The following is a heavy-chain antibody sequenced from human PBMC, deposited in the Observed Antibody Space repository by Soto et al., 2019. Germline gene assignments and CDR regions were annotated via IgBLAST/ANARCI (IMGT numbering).Heavy chain of an antibody. CDR2: MNPGSGDT. J-gene: IGHJ5*02. D-gene: IGHD3-16*01. CDR3: SRMATFGSLNWFDP. V-gene: IGHV1-8*01. Sequence: AAVKVSCKASGYSFTNNDVTWVRQATGQGLEWMGWMNPGSGDTGYAQKFQGRVTMTRDISIATAYMELSSLRSDDTAIYYCSRMATFGSLNWFDPWGQGTLVTVSS. CDR1: GYSFTNND.